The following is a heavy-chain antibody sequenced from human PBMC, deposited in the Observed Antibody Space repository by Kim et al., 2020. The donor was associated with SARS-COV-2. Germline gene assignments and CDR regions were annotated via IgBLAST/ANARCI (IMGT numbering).Heavy chain of an antibody. CDR2: IYYSGST. J-gene: IGHJ2*01. Sequence: SETLSLTCTVSGGSISSYYWSWIRQPPGKGLEWIGYIYYSGSTNYNPSLKSRVTISVDTSKNQFSLKLSSVTAADTAVYYCARDHREWLQYTADWYFDLWGRGTLFTVSS. CDR1: GGSISSYY. V-gene: IGHV4-59*01. CDR3: ARDHREWLQYTADWYFDL. D-gene: IGHD3-3*01.